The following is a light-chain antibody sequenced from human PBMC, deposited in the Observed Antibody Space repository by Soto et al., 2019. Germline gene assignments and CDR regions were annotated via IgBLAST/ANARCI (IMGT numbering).Light chain of an antibody. CDR1: QSVLYTSNNKTY. CDR2: WAS. CDR3: QQRSNWPIT. V-gene: IGKV4-1*01. J-gene: IGKJ5*01. Sequence: DLLLTASPDSLTVSLGERATINCKSSQSVLYTSNNKTYLSWYQQKPGQPPKLLIYWASTRDSGVPERFSGSGSGTDFTLTISSLEPEDFAVYYCQQRSNWPITFGQGTRLEIK.